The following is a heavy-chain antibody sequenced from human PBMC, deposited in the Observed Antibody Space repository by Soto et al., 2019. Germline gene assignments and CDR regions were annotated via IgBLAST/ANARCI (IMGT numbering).Heavy chain of an antibody. V-gene: IGHV3-43*01. CDR2: ISWDGGST. CDR1: GFTFDDYT. Sequence: PGGSLRLSCAASGFTFDDYTMHWVRQAPGKGLEWVSLISWDGGSTYYADSVKGRFTISRDNSKNSLYLQMNSLRTEDTALYYCAKEREGIFDYWGQGTLVTVSS. CDR3: AKEREGIFDY. J-gene: IGHJ4*02.